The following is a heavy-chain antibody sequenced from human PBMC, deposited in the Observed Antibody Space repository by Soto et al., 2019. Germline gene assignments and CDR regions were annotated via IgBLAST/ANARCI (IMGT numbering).Heavy chain of an antibody. D-gene: IGHD2-15*01. CDR3: AKDGAPRYCSRSSCHPAGAY. J-gene: IGHJ4*02. CDR1: GFTLSNYA. Sequence: GGSLRLSCAASGFTLSNYAVNWVRQAPGKGLDWVSFISFDRSYKYHADSVKGRFTISRDNPNNMLYLQMDSLTTEDTAVYYCAKDGAPRYCSRSSCHPAGAYWGQGTLVTVSS. CDR2: ISFDRSYK. V-gene: IGHV3-30*18.